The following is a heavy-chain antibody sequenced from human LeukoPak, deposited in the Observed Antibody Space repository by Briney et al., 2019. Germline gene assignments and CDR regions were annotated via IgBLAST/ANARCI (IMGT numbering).Heavy chain of an antibody. CDR3: ARSDPQYYYDSSGYSYPLEFFQH. J-gene: IGHJ1*01. CDR2: ISSSSSYI. V-gene: IGHV3-21*01. Sequence: PWGSLRLSCAASGFTFRSYSMNWVRQAPGKGLEWVSSISSSSSYIYYADSVKGRFTISRDNAKNSLYLQMNSLRGEDTAVYYCARSDPQYYYDSSGYSYPLEFFQHWGQGTLVTVSS. D-gene: IGHD3-22*01. CDR1: GFTFRSYS.